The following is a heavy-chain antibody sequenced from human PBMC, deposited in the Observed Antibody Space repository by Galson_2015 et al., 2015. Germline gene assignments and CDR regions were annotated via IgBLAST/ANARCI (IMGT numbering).Heavy chain of an antibody. CDR1: GYTFATYA. CDR2: INPAPDYT. Sequence: SVKVSCKASGYTFATYAIHWVRQAPGQSLECIGWINPAPDYTKYSQKFQGRVTITRDTSANTAYMELSSLTSEDTAVYYCASHYCNERTCQRIYWGQGTLVTVSS. V-gene: IGHV1-3*01. J-gene: IGHJ4*02. D-gene: IGHD2/OR15-2a*01. CDR3: ASHYCNERTCQRIY.